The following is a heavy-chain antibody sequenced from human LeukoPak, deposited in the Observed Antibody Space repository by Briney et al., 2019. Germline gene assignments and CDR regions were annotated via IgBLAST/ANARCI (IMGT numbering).Heavy chain of an antibody. CDR3: ARTMYYDILTGFDY. CDR2: ISGSGGST. D-gene: IGHD3-9*01. Sequence: GGSLRLSCAASGFTFSSYAMSWVRQAPEKGLEWVSAISGSGGSTYYADSVKGRFTISRDNSKNTLYLQMNSLRAEDTAVYYCARTMYYDILTGFDYWGQGTLVTVSS. CDR1: GFTFSSYA. V-gene: IGHV3-23*01. J-gene: IGHJ4*02.